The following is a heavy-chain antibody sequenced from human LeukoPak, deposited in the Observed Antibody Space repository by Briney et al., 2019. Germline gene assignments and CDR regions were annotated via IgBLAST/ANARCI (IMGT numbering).Heavy chain of an antibody. CDR2: IYYSGST. D-gene: IGHD5-24*01. Sequence: SQTLSLTCTVSGGSISSGGYYWSWIRQHPGKGLEWIGYIYYSGSTYYNPSLKSRVTISVDTSKNQFSLKLSSVTAADTAVYYCAGDRRDGYTYRGYFDYWGQGTLVTVSS. V-gene: IGHV4-31*03. CDR1: GGSISSGGYY. J-gene: IGHJ4*02. CDR3: AGDRRDGYTYRGYFDY.